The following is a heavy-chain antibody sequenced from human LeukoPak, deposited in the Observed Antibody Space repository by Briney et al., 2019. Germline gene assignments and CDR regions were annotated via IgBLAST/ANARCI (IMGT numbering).Heavy chain of an antibody. Sequence: SQTLSLTCTVSGGSISSGGYYWSWLRQHPGTGLEWIGYIYYSGSTYYNPSLKSRVTISVDTSKNQFSLKLSSVTAADTAVYYCARAYTTGWFDPWGQGTLVTVSS. CDR1: GGSISSGGYY. CDR2: IYYSGST. J-gene: IGHJ5*02. D-gene: IGHD1-1*01. CDR3: ARAYTTGWFDP. V-gene: IGHV4-31*03.